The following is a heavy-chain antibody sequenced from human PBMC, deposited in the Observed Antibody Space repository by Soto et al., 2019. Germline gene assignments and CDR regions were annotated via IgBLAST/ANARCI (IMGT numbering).Heavy chain of an antibody. CDR1: GFTFSSYG. V-gene: IGHV3-30*18. CDR2: ISYDGSNK. J-gene: IGHJ5*02. CDR3: AKDARSWIQRWLGGNWFDP. Sequence: QVQLVESGGGVVQPGRSLRLSCAASGFTFSSYGMHWVRQAPGKGLEWVAVISYDGSNKYYADSVKGRFTISRDNSKNTLYLQMNSLRAEDTAVYYCAKDARSWIQRWLGGNWFDPGAREPWSPSPQ. D-gene: IGHD5-18*01.